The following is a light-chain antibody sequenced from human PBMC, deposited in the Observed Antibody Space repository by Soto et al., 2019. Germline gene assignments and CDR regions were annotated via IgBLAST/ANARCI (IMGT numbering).Light chain of an antibody. CDR1: QSISSY. V-gene: IGKV1-39*01. Sequence: DIQMTQSPSSLSASVGDRVTITCRASQSISSYLNWYQQKPGKAPQLLIYAASSLQSGVPSRFSGSGSGTDFTLTISSLQPEDFATYYCQQSYSTLTFGPGTKVDLK. CDR2: AAS. J-gene: IGKJ3*01. CDR3: QQSYSTLT.